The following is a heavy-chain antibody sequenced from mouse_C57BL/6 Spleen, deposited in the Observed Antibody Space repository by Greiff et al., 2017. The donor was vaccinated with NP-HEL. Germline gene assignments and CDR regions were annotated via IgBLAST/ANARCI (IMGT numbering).Heavy chain of an antibody. CDR1: GYTFTSYD. CDR2: IYPRDGST. Sequence: VQLQESGPELVKPGASVKLSCKASGYTFTSYDINWVKQRPGQGLEWIGWIYPRDGSTKYNEKFKGKATLTVDTSSSTAYMELHRLTSEDSAVYVCARGVTTSYYAMDYWGQGTSVTVSS. J-gene: IGHJ4*01. D-gene: IGHD2-2*01. CDR3: ARGVTTSYYAMDY. V-gene: IGHV1-85*01.